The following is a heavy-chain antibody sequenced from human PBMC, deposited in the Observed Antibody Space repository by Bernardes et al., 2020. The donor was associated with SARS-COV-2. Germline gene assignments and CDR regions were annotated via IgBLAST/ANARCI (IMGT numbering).Heavy chain of an antibody. D-gene: IGHD2-8*01. Sequence: VGSLILSCAASGFTFTSYWIHWVRQAPGKGLVWVSRINTDGTNTNYADSVKGRFTVTRDNAKNTAYLQVNSLRVDDTAVYYCATGRDYYNGDWGQGTMVTVSS. J-gene: IGHJ3*01. CDR2: INTDGTNT. CDR1: GFTFTSYW. V-gene: IGHV3-74*01. CDR3: ATGRDYYNGD.